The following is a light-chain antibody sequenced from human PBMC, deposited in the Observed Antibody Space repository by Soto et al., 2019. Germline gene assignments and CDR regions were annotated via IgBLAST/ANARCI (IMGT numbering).Light chain of an antibody. CDR2: EVS. J-gene: IGLJ3*02. V-gene: IGLV2-8*01. CDR1: SSDVGGYNY. Sequence: QPVLTQPPSASGSPGQSVTISCTGTSSDVGGYNYVSWYQQHPGKAPKLMIYEVSKRPSGVPDRFSGSKSCNTASLTVSGLQAEDEADYYCSSYAGSNNLVFGGGTKLTVL. CDR3: SSYAGSNNLV.